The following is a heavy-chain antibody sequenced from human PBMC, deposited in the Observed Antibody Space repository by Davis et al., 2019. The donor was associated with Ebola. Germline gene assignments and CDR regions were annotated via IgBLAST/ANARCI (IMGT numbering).Heavy chain of an antibody. D-gene: IGHD5-24*01. V-gene: IGHV4-59*08. CDR3: ARWGGVATIEDYYYYGMDV. Sequence: SETLSLTCTVSGGSISSYYWSWIRQPPGKGLEWIGYTYYSGSTNYNPSLKSRVTISVDTSKNQFSLKLSSVTAADTAVYYCARWGGVATIEDYYYYGMDVWGQGTTVTVSS. J-gene: IGHJ6*02. CDR1: GGSISSYY. CDR2: TYYSGST.